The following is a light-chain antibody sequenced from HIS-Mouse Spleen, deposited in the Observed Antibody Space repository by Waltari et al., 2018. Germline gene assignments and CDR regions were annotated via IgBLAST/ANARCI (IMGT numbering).Light chain of an antibody. J-gene: IGLJ2*01. CDR1: SSDVGSYNL. Sequence: QSALTQPASVSGSPGQSITISCTGTSSDVGSYNLVSWYQQHPGKAPKLMIYEVSKRPSGVSNRIAGSKAGNTASLTISGLQAEDEADYYCCSYAGSSPYVVFGGGTKLTVL. CDR2: EVS. CDR3: CSYAGSSPYVV. V-gene: IGLV2-23*02.